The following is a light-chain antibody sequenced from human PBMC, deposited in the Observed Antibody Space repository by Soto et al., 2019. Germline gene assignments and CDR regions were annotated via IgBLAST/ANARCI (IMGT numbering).Light chain of an antibody. V-gene: IGLV2-23*01. CDR2: EAT. CDR3: CSYAGSSTYV. Sequence: QSALTQPASVSGSPGQSITISCTGSSSDVVSYNLVSWYQQHPGKAPKLMIHEATKRPSGISTRFSGSKSGNTASLTISGLQAEDEADYYCCSYAGSSTYVFGLGTKVTVL. CDR1: SSDVVSYNL. J-gene: IGLJ1*01.